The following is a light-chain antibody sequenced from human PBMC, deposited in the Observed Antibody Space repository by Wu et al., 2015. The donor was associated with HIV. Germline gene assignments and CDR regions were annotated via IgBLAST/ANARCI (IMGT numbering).Light chain of an antibody. CDR2: DAS. CDR3: QQYGSSPLT. Sequence: TQSPVTLSVSPGERATLSCRASQSVSSTYLAWYQQKPGQAPRLLIHDASSRATGIPDRFSGSGSGTDFTLTISRLEPEDFAVYYCQQYGSSPLTFGGGTKVEI. V-gene: IGKV3-20*01. J-gene: IGKJ4*01. CDR1: QSVSSTY.